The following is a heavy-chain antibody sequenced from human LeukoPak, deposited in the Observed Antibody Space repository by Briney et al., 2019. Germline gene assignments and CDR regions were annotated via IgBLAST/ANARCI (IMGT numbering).Heavy chain of an antibody. CDR1: GYSISSGYY. CDR2: IYHSGST. J-gene: IGHJ4*02. D-gene: IGHD3-22*01. Sequence: SETLSLTCTVSGYSISSGYYWGWIRQPPGKGLEWIGSIYHSGSTYYNPSLKSRVTISVDTSKNQFSLKLSSVTAADTAVYYCASRDSSGNVHPKSVDYWGQGTLVTVSS. V-gene: IGHV4-38-2*02. CDR3: ASRDSSGNVHPKSVDY.